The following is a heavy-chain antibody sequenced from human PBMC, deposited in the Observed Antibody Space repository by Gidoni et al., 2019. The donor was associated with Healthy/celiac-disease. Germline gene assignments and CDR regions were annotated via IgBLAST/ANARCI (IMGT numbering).Heavy chain of an antibody. CDR3: ARAGGYSNYHAFDI. V-gene: IGHV3-33*01. D-gene: IGHD4-4*01. CDR1: GFTFSSYG. Sequence: QVQLVESGGGVVQPGRSLRLSCAASGFTFSSYGMPWVRQAPGKGLEWVAVRWYDGSNKYYADSVKGRFTISRDNSKNTLYLQMNSLRAEDTAVYYCARAGGYSNYHAFDIWGQGTMVTVSS. J-gene: IGHJ3*02. CDR2: RWYDGSNK.